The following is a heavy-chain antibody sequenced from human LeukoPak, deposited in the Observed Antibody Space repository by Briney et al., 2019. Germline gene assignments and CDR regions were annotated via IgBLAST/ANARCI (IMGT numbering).Heavy chain of an antibody. CDR2: VDPEDGET. CDR3: ATYHSSGWTMGY. CDR1: GYTFTDYY. J-gene: IGHJ4*02. V-gene: IGHV1-69-2*01. D-gene: IGHD6-19*01. Sequence: ASVKVSCKASGYTFTDYYMHWVQQAPGKGLEWMGLVDPEDGETIYAEKFQGRVTITADTSTDTAYMELSSLRSEDTAVYYCATYHSSGWTMGYWGQGTLVTVSS.